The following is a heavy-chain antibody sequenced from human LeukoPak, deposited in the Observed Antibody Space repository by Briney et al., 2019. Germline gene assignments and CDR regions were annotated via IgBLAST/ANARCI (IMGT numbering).Heavy chain of an antibody. CDR1: GYTLTELS. V-gene: IGHV1-24*01. Sequence: GASVKVSCKVSGYTLTELSMHWVRQAPGKGLEWMGGLDPEDGETIYAQKFQGRVTMTEDASTDTAYMELSSLRSEDTAVYYCATGYYYGSGSYYNPPLGYWGQGTLVTVSS. J-gene: IGHJ4*02. CDR3: ATGYYYGSGSYYNPPLGY. D-gene: IGHD3-10*01. CDR2: LDPEDGET.